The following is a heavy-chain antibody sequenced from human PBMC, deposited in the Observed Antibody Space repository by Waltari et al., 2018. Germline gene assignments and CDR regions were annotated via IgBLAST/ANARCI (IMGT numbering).Heavy chain of an antibody. CDR3: ARLDSRSGSYYFDY. D-gene: IGHD1-26*01. CDR2: IYYSGST. V-gene: IGHV4-39*01. J-gene: IGHJ4*02. CDR1: GGSISSSNYY. Sequence: QLQLQESGPGLVKPSATLSLTCTVSGGSISSSNYYWGGTRQPPGKGMEWIGNIYYSGSTYYNPSLKSRVTTYIDTSKNQFSLKLSSVTAADTAVYFCARLDSRSGSYYFDYWGQGTLVTVSS.